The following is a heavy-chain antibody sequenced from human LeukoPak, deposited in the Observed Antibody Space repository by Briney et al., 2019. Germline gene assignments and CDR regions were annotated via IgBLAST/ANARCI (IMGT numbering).Heavy chain of an antibody. CDR2: IYDSGST. D-gene: IGHD4-17*01. J-gene: IGHJ4*02. Sequence: PSETLSLTCTVSGGSISNNYWSWFRQPPGKGLEWIGYIYDSGSTNYNPSLKSRVTISVDTSKNQFSLKVSSVTAADTAVYYCARVGLCGVTTLYFDHWGQGTLVTVSS. V-gene: IGHV4-59*01. CDR3: ARVGLCGVTTLYFDH. CDR1: GGSISNNY.